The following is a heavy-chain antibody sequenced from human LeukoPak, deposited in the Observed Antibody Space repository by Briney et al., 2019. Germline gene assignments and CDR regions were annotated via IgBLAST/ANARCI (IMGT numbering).Heavy chain of an antibody. Sequence: PSETLSLTCAVYGGSFSGYYWSWIRQPPGKGLEWIGEINHSGSTNYNPSLKSRVTISVDTSKNQFSLKLSSVTAADTAVYYCARGADSGSYYVIFDYWGQGTLVTVSS. CDR2: INHSGST. J-gene: IGHJ4*02. CDR3: ARGADSGSYYVIFDY. V-gene: IGHV4-34*01. D-gene: IGHD1-26*01. CDR1: GGSFSGYY.